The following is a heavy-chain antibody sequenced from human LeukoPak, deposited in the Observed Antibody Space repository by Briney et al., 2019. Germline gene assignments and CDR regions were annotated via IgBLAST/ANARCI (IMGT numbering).Heavy chain of an antibody. CDR1: GGSISSYY. D-gene: IGHD2-8*02. J-gene: IGHJ4*02. CDR2: LSKSGNT. V-gene: IGHV4-59*08. Sequence: PSETLSLTCTVSGGSISSYYWSWIRLPPGKGLEWIGYLSKSGNTNYNPSLKSRVTISLDTSKNQFSLKLNSVTAADTAVYYCARTLLGRLFDYWGQGTLVTVSS. CDR3: ARTLLGRLFDY.